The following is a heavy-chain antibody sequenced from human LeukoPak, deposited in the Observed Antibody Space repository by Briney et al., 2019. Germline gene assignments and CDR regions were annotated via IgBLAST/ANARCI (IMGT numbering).Heavy chain of an antibody. CDR3: AREGGRTDAFDI. J-gene: IGHJ3*02. CDR1: GGSISSYY. V-gene: IGHV4-59*01. D-gene: IGHD1-14*01. CDR2: IYYSGST. Sequence: SETLSLTCTVSGGSISSYYWSWIRQPPGKGLEWIGYIYYSGSTNYNPSLKSRVTISVDTSKNQFSLKLSSVTAADTAVYYCAREGGRTDAFDIWGQGTVVTVSS.